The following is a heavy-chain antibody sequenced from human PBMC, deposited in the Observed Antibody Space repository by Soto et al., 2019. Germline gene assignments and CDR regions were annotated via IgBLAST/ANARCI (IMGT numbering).Heavy chain of an antibody. CDR3: ARAGTSSSWNYFNN. V-gene: IGHV3-53*01. Sequence: PGGSLRLSFAASGFTVDNNYMSWVRQAPGKGLEWVSIIYPGYSTYYTDSVKGRFTISRDNSKNTLYLQMNSLRAEDTAVYYCARAGTSSSWNYFNNWGQGTLVTVSS. D-gene: IGHD6-13*01. CDR1: GFTVDNNY. CDR2: IYPGYST. J-gene: IGHJ4*02.